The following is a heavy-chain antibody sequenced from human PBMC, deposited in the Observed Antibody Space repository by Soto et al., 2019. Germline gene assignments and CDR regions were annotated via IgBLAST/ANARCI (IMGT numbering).Heavy chain of an antibody. CDR3: ARDLGYSSSWYGGFDY. Sequence: GASVKVSCKASGYTFTSYGISWVRQAPGQGLEWMGWISAYNGNTNYAQKLQGGVTMTTDTSTSTAYMELRSLRSDDTAVYYCARDLGYSSSWYGGFDYWGQGTLVTVSS. CDR2: ISAYNGNT. J-gene: IGHJ4*02. V-gene: IGHV1-18*01. D-gene: IGHD6-13*01. CDR1: GYTFTSYG.